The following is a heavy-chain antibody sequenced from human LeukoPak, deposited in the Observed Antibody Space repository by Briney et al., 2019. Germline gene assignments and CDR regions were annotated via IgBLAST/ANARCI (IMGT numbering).Heavy chain of an antibody. J-gene: IGHJ5*02. CDR1: EFTFSSYS. CDR2: ISSSSSYI. CDR3: ARSVVGWFDP. V-gene: IGHV3-21*01. D-gene: IGHD2-15*01. Sequence: PGGSLRLSCAASEFTFSSYSMNWVRQAPGKGLEWVSSISSSSSYIYYADSVKGRFTISRDNAKNSLYLQMNSLRAEDTAVYYCARSVVGWFDPWGQGTLVTVSS.